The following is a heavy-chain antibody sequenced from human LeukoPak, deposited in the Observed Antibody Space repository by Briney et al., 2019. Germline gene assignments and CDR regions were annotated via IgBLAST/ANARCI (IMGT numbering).Heavy chain of an antibody. V-gene: IGHV1-69*05. CDR3: ARDHWGIVENGYDYFYYDMDV. J-gene: IGHJ6*02. CDR2: VFPIYGTP. D-gene: IGHD7-27*01. CDR1: GGSFSTSG. Sequence: GASVKVSCKASGGSFSTSGFSWVRQAPGQGLEWMGGVFPIYGTPSYAQKFQGRVTITTDESTSTAYMELSSLRSEDTAVYYCARDHWGIVENGYDYFYYDMDVWGQGTTVTVSS.